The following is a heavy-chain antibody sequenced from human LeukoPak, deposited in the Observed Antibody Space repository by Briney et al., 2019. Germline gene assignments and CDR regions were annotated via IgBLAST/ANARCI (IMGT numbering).Heavy chain of an antibody. CDR1: GGTISSGGYY. V-gene: IGHV4-31*03. J-gene: IGHJ4*02. Sequence: PSETLSLTCTVSGGTISSGGYYWSWLRQHPGKGLEWIGYIYYSENTYYNPSLKSRVIISADTSKNQFSLKLSSVTAADTAVYYCARSYDKAIDYWGQGTLVTASS. D-gene: IGHD3-22*01. CDR2: IYYSENT. CDR3: ARSYDKAIDY.